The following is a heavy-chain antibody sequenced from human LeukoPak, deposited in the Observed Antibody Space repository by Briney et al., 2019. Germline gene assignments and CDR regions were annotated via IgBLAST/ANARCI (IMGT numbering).Heavy chain of an antibody. CDR1: GYTFTGYY. V-gene: IGHV1-2*02. J-gene: IGHJ3*02. D-gene: IGHD2-8*01. Sequence: ASVKVSCKASGYTFTGYYMRWVRQAPGQGLEWMGSINPDSGDTNYAQNLQGRVTMTRDTSINTAYLDLSRLRSDDTAVCYCAIMGDTFDIWGQGTKVTVSS. CDR3: AIMGDTFDI. CDR2: INPDSGDT.